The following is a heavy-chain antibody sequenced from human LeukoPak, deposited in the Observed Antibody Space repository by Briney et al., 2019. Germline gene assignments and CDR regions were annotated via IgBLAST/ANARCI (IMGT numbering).Heavy chain of an antibody. CDR2: INHSGST. CDR1: GGSFSGYY. CDR3: ARVGVITGTTFDP. Sequence: HPSETLSLTCAVYGGSFSGYYWSWIRQPPGKGLEWIGEINHSGSTNYNPSLKSRVTISVDTSKNQFSLKLSSVTAADTAVYYCARVGVITGTTFDPWGQGTLVTVSS. J-gene: IGHJ5*02. V-gene: IGHV4-34*01. D-gene: IGHD1-20*01.